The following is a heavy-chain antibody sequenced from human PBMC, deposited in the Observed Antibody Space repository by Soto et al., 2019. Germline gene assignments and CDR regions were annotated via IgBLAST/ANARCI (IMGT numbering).Heavy chain of an antibody. CDR2: IYNGGST. CDR1: GDSISNVNYC. CDR3: ANGPSGAKVDY. Sequence: QVQLQESGPGLVKPSQTLSLTCTVSGDSISNVNYCWSWIRQPPDKGLEWIGHIYNGGSTYSNPSLRSRVTLSVDSSRNPFAPKLSSVRAADTAVYYWANGPSGAKVDYWGQGTLVTVSS. V-gene: IGHV4-30-4*01. D-gene: IGHD3-16*01. J-gene: IGHJ4*02.